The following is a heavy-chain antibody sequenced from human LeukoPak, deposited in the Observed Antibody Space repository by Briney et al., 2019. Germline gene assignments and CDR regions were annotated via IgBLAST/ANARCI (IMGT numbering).Heavy chain of an antibody. CDR1: GFTFTNAW. J-gene: IGHJ4*02. CDR2: IKSKTDGETT. CDR3: TTDLGTYYHGSQRLIPIDY. V-gene: IGHV3-15*01. Sequence: GGSLRLSCVDSGFTFTNAWMSWVRQAPGKGLEWIGRIKSKTDGETTNYAEPVRGRFTISRDDSKSAVYLQVNSLKIEDTAVYYCTTDLGTYYHGSQRLIPIDYWGQGTLVTVSS. D-gene: IGHD3-10*01.